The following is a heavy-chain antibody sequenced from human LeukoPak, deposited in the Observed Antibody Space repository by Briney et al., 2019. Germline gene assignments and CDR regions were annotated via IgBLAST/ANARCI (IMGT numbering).Heavy chain of an antibody. CDR3: ARGKPGDSMASDY. CDR1: GFTVSSNY. D-gene: IGHD2/OR15-2a*01. CDR2: IDSGGST. J-gene: IGHJ4*02. V-gene: IGHV3-53*01. Sequence: PGGFLRLSCAASGFTVSSNYMSWVRQAPGKGMEWVSVIDSGGSTYYADSVKGRFTISRDNSKNTLYLQMNSLRAEDTAVYYCARGKPGDSMASDYWGQGTLVTVSS.